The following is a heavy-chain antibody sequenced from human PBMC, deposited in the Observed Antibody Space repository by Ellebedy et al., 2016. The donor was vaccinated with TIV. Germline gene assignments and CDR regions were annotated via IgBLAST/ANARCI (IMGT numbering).Heavy chain of an antibody. Sequence: MPSETLSLTCTISSGSVISREIFWGWIRQPPGQGLEWIGYAHYTATPHYNPSLKNPVTISVDTSKNQFSLKLRSVTAAETAVYYCARGLGYCSSNSCLDAFGVWGQGTMVTVSS. J-gene: IGHJ3*01. V-gene: IGHV4-61*08. D-gene: IGHD2-2*01. CDR3: ARGLGYCSSNSCLDAFGV. CDR2: AHYTATP. CDR1: SGSVISREIF.